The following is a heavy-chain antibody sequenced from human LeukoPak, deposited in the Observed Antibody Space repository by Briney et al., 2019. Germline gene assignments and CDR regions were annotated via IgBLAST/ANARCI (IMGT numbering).Heavy chain of an antibody. D-gene: IGHD2-2*01. CDR1: GYTFTGYN. CDR3: AREHCSSTSCLNNWFDP. V-gene: IGHV1-2*02. J-gene: IGHJ5*02. CDR2: INPNSGGT. Sequence: ASVKVCCKASGYTFTGYNMHWVRQAPGQGVEWMGWINPNSGGTNYAQKFQGRVTMTRDTSISTAYMELSRLRSDDTAVYYCAREHCSSTSCLNNWFDPWGQGTLVTVSS.